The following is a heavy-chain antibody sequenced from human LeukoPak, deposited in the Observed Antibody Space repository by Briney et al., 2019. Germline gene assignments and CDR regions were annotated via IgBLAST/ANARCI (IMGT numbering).Heavy chain of an antibody. Sequence: PGGSLRLSCAASGFTFSSYGMHWVRQAPGKGLEWVAFIRYDGSNKYYADSVKGRFTISRDNSKNTLYLQMNSLRAEDTALYYCAKDPGYNYAYSFDYWGQGTLVTVSS. CDR3: AKDPGYNYAYSFDY. CDR1: GFTFSSYG. J-gene: IGHJ4*02. D-gene: IGHD5-18*01. CDR2: IRYDGSNK. V-gene: IGHV3-30*02.